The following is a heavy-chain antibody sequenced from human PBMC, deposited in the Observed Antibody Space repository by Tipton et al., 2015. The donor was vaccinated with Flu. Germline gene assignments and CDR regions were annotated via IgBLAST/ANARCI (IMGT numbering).Heavy chain of an antibody. CDR2: IYGSDSDA. D-gene: IGHD4-11*01. CDR3: ARSLRASGPDYFDF. CDR1: GYKFSDHW. Sequence: VQLVQSGAEVKKPGESLKISCKTSGYKFSDHWVGWVRQMPGKGLEWMGIIYGSDSDARYSPSFQGLVTMSVDKSTSTAFLQWSSLEASDTAIYYCARSLRASGPDYFDFWGQGTLVTVSS. J-gene: IGHJ3*01. V-gene: IGHV5-51*01.